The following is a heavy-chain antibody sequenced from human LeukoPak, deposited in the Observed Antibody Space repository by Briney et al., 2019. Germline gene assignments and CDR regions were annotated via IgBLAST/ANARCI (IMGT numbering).Heavy chain of an antibody. CDR2: INHSGIT. CDR1: GGSISSSNW. J-gene: IGHJ4*02. V-gene: IGHV4-4*02. Sequence: SETLSLTCAVSGGSISSSNWWSWVRQPPGKGLEWIGEINHSGITNYNPSLKSRVTISIDTSKSQFSLKLNSVTAADTAVYYCSRGLSDVYWGQGTLVTVSS. CDR3: SRGLSDVY.